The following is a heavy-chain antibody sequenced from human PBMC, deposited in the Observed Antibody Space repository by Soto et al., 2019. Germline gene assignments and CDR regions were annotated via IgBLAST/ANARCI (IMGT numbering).Heavy chain of an antibody. CDR1: GYTFTGYY. J-gene: IGHJ6*02. D-gene: IGHD3-3*01. V-gene: IGHV1-2*04. CDR2: INPNSGDT. Sequence: ASVKVSYKASGYTFTGYYMHWVRQAPGQGLEGMGWINPNSGDTNYAQKFQGWVTMTRDTSIRTAYMELSRLISVDTVVYYCARSYDFWSGHCPHNYYYYGMDVWGQGTTVTVSS. CDR3: ARSYDFWSGHCPHNYYYYGMDV.